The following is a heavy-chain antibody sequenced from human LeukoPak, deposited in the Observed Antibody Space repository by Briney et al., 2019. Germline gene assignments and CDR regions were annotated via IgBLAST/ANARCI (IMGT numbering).Heavy chain of an antibody. V-gene: IGHV3-21*01. CDR1: GFTFGNYA. D-gene: IGHD4-23*01. Sequence: GGSLRLSCTASGFTFGNYAMSWFRQAPGKGLEWVSSISSSSSYIYYADSVKGRFTISRDNAKNSLYLQMNSLRAEDTAVYYCARVGSELVPVRELIPAVSGNSRLGAFDIWGQGTMVTVSS. CDR3: ARVGSELVPVRELIPAVSGNSRLGAFDI. J-gene: IGHJ3*02. CDR2: ISSSSSYI.